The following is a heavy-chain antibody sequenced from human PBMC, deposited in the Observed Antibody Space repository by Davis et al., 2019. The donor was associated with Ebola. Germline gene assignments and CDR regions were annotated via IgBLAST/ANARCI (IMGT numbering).Heavy chain of an antibody. CDR2: IYYSGST. Sequence: MPSETLSLTRTVSGGSISSSSYYWGWIRQPPGKGPEWIGSIYYSGSTYYNPSLKSRVTISIDTSKNQFSLNLSSVTAADTAVYYCARLPYSSYSFVDYWGQGTLVTVSS. J-gene: IGHJ4*02. V-gene: IGHV4-39*01. CDR1: GGSISSSSYY. D-gene: IGHD6-6*01. CDR3: ARLPYSSYSFVDY.